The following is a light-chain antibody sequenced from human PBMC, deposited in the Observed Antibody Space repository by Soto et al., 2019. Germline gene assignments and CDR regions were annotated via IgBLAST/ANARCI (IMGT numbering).Light chain of an antibody. CDR3: QQYNNLPVT. Sequence: EIVMTQSPATLSVSPGERATLSCRASQSISSNLAWYQQKPGQAPRLLIYDASTRATGIPARFSGSGSGTEFTLTISSLQSEDFAVYYCQQYNNLPVTFGPGTKVDVK. CDR1: QSISSN. J-gene: IGKJ3*01. CDR2: DAS. V-gene: IGKV3-15*01.